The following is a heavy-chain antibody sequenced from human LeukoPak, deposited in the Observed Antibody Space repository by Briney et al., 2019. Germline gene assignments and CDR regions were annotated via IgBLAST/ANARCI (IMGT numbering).Heavy chain of an antibody. Sequence: PGGSLRLSCAASGFTFSSYAMSWVHQAPGKGLEWVSAISGSGGSTYYADSVKGRFTISRDNSKSTLYLQMNGLRAEDTAVYYCAKDSRGSSVRVFDCWGQGTLVTVSS. CDR2: ISGSGGST. V-gene: IGHV3-23*01. J-gene: IGHJ4*02. CDR3: AKDSRGSSVRVFDC. CDR1: GFTFSSYA.